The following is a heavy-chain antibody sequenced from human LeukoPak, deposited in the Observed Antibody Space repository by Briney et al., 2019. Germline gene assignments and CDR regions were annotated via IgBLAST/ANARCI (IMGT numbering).Heavy chain of an antibody. J-gene: IGHJ6*03. CDR1: GYFISSGYY. D-gene: IGHD6-13*01. V-gene: IGHV4-38-2*02. CDR2: IHHSGST. CDR3: ARGLSYSSSWYKNYYYYMDV. Sequence: SETLSLTCTVSGYFISSGYYWGWIRQPPGKDLQWIGSIHHSGSTNYNPSLKSRVTISVDTSKNQFSLKLSSVTAADTAVYYCARGLSYSSSWYKNYYYYMDVWGKGTTVTVSS.